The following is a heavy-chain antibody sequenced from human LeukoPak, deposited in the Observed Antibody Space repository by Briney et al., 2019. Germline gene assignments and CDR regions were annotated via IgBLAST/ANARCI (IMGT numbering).Heavy chain of an antibody. Sequence: PGGSLRLSCVASGFTFSSHGMNWVRQAPGKGLEWVSGIIPSGHTTYYADSVRGRFTISRDNSRNTAYLQMNSLRAEDTAVYYCAKEYGYTYGEFDYWGQGTLVTVSS. CDR1: GFTFSSHG. V-gene: IGHV3-23*01. J-gene: IGHJ4*02. CDR3: AKEYGYTYGEFDY. CDR2: IIPSGHTT. D-gene: IGHD5-18*01.